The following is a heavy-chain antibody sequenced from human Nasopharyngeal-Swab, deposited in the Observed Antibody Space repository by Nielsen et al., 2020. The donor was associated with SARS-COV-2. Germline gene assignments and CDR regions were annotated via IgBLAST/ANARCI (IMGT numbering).Heavy chain of an antibody. CDR3: ARDYWGREEAGKPGE. V-gene: IGHV3-30*03. D-gene: IGHD3-16*01. CDR2: ISYDGSNK. Sequence: WIRQPPGKGLEWVAVISYDGSNKYYADSVKGRFTISRDNSKNTLYLQMNSLRAEDTAVYYCARDYWGREEAGKPGEWGQGTLGTVSS. J-gene: IGHJ4*02.